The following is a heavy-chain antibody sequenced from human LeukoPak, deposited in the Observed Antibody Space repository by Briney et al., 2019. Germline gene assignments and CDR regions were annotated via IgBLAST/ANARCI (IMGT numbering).Heavy chain of an antibody. CDR1: GYTFTGYY. Sequence: ASVKVSCKASGYTFTGYYMHWVRQAPGQGLEWMGWINPNSGGTNYAQKFQGWVTMTRDTSISTAYMELSRLRSDDTAVYYCARPPGITIFGVVPFDPWGQGTLVTVSS. V-gene: IGHV1-2*04. D-gene: IGHD3-3*01. J-gene: IGHJ5*02. CDR2: INPNSGGT. CDR3: ARPPGITIFGVVPFDP.